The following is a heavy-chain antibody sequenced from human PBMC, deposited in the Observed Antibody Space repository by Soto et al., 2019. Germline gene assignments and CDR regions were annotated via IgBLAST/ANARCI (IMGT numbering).Heavy chain of an antibody. D-gene: IGHD5-12*01. V-gene: IGHV3-74*01. CDR1: GFTFSSYW. J-gene: IGHJ6*02. CDR2: INSDGSST. Sequence: GGSLRLSCAASGFTFSSYWMHWVRQAPGKGLVWVSRINSDGSSTSYADSVRGRFTISRDNAKNTLYLQMNSLRAEDTAVYYCTRPKNELRFYSSNATDVWGPGPTVTVSS. CDR3: TRPKNELRFYSSNATDV.